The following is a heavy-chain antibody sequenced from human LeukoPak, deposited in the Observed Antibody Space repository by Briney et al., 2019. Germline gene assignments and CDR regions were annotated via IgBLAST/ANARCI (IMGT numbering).Heavy chain of an antibody. J-gene: IGHJ4*02. CDR3: ARADTAMVTGFDY. D-gene: IGHD5-18*01. Sequence: SETLSLTCTVSGGSISSGGYSWSWIRQHPGKGLEWIGYIYYSGSTYYNPSLKSRVTISVDTSKNQFSLKLSSVTAADTAVYYCARADTAMVTGFDYWGQGTLVTVSS. V-gene: IGHV4-31*03. CDR1: GGSISSGGYS. CDR2: IYYSGST.